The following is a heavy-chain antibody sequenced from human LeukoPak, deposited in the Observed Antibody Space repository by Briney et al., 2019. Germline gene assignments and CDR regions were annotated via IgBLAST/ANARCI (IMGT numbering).Heavy chain of an antibody. CDR1: GYTFADYY. D-gene: IGHD5/OR15-5a*01. Sequence: GASVKVSCKASGYTFADYYMNWVRQAPGQGLEWMGWINPNSGDRNYAQKFQGGVTVTRDTSISTAYMELYSLRSDDTALYYCARPRESGYRVYDFDYWGQGTLVTVSS. V-gene: IGHV1-2*02. J-gene: IGHJ4*02. CDR3: ARPRESGYRVYDFDY. CDR2: INPNSGDR.